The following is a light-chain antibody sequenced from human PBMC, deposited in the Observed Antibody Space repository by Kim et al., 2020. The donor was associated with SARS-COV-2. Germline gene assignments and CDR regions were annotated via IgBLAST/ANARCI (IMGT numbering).Light chain of an antibody. CDR3: QAWDSSTHNYV. J-gene: IGLJ1*01. CDR2: KDS. Sequence: PGQTARITCSADALPKQYAYWYQQKPGQAPVLVIYKDSGRPSGIPERFSGSNSGNTATLTISGTQAMDEADYYCQAWDSSTHNYVFGAGTKVTVL. V-gene: IGLV3-1*01. CDR1: ALPKQY.